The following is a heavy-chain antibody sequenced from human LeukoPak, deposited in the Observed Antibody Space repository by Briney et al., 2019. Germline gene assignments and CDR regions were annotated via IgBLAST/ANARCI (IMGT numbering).Heavy chain of an antibody. J-gene: IGHJ4*02. D-gene: IGHD3-22*01. CDR3: ARETSSSGYSILGY. V-gene: IGHV4-61*01. Sequence: SETLSLTCTVPGGSVSSGSYYWSWIRQPPGKGLEWIGYIYYSGSTNYNPSLKSRVTISVDTSKNQFSLKLSSVTAADTAVYYCARETSSSGYSILGYWGQGTLVTVSS. CDR2: IYYSGST. CDR1: GGSVSSGSYY.